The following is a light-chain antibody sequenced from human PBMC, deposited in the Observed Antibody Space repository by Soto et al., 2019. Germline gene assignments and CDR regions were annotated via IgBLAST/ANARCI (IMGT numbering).Light chain of an antibody. V-gene: IGKV3-20*01. CDR1: QSLSGSY. CDR3: QQYGSSPLT. Sequence: EIVLTQSPGTLSLSPGERSTLACRASQSLSGSYLAWYQQKPGQAPRLLISGASSRATGIPDRFSGSGSGTDFTLSISRLEPEDFAVYYCQQYGSSPLTFGGGTKVDIK. J-gene: IGKJ4*01. CDR2: GAS.